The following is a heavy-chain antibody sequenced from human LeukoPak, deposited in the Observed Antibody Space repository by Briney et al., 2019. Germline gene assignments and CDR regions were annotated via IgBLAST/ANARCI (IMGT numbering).Heavy chain of an antibody. CDR1: GRSIRGSSDD. CDR2: IYYSGST. CDR3: ARNESVLGTTGLNDFFDD. Sequence: PSQTLSLTCTVSGRSIRGSSDDWGWIRQSPGKGLEWIGRIYYSGSTYYNPSLKSRVTISVDTSKNQFYVKLTSVTAADTAVYYCARNESVLGTTGLNDFFDDWGQGTLVTVSS. J-gene: IGHJ4*02. D-gene: IGHD1-26*01. V-gene: IGHV4-39*01.